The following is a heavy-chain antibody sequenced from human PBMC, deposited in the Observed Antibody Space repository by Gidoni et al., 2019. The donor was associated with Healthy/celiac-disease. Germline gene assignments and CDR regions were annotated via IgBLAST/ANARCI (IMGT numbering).Heavy chain of an antibody. CDR1: RFTFSSYG. D-gene: IGHD2-2*02. V-gene: IGHV3-30*18. CDR3: AKDLPRYCSSTSCYNDAFDI. J-gene: IGHJ3*02. CDR2: ISYDGSNK. Sequence: QVQLVESGGGVVQPGRSLRLSCAASRFTFSSYGMHWVRQAPGKGLEWVAVISYDGSNKYYADSVKGRFTISRDNSKNTLYLQMNSLRAEDTAVYYCAKDLPRYCSSTSCYNDAFDIWGQGTMVTVSS.